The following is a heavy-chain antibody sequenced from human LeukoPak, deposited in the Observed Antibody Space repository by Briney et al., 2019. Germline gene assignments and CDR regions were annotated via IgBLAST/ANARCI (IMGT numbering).Heavy chain of an antibody. J-gene: IGHJ6*02. CDR2: VRSNTYGGTA. Sequence: GGYLRLYCTASGFNFDAYAMSWVRQAPGKGLEWVGFVRSNTYGGTAEYAASVKGSFIISRDDSKRIAYLQINSLRTEDTAVYYCTREATSHHGMDVWGQGTTVTVSS. CDR1: GFNFDAYA. V-gene: IGHV3-49*04. CDR3: TREATSHHGMDV.